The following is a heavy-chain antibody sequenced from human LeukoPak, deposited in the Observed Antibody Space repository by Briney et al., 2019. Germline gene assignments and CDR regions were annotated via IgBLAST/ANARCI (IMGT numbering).Heavy chain of an antibody. D-gene: IGHD3-22*01. J-gene: IGHJ4*02. CDR2: ISGTGSRT. CDR1: GFTFSNYA. Sequence: GGSLRLSCAASGFTFSNYAMIWVRQAPGKGLEWIATISGTGSRTYYANSVRGRFSISRDNSRNTLYLQRSSLRVEDTAVYCCAKELDGSGYYGPDYWGRGTLVTVSS. V-gene: IGHV3-23*01. CDR3: AKELDGSGYYGPDY.